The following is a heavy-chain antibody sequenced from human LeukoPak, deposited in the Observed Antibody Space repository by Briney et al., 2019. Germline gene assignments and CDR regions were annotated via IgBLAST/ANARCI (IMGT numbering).Heavy chain of an antibody. D-gene: IGHD3-3*01. CDR2: IIPILGIA. J-gene: IGHJ3*02. CDR1: GGTFSSYT. V-gene: IGHV1-69*04. CDR3: ARELITIFGVVIILDALDI. Sequence: SVKVSCRASGGTFSSYTISWVRQAPGQGLEWMGRIIPILGIANYAQKFQGRVTITADKSTSTAYMELSSLRSEDTAVYYCARELITIFGVVIILDALDIWGQGTMVTVSS.